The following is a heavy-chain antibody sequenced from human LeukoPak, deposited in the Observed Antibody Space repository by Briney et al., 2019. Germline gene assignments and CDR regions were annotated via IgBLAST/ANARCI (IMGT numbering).Heavy chain of an antibody. J-gene: IGHJ6*03. CDR1: GVTFSSYS. CDR2: ISSSSSYI. V-gene: IGHV3-21*01. D-gene: IGHD3/OR15-3a*01. Sequence: GGSLRHSCAASGVTFSSYSTNWVRQAPGKGLEWVSYISSSSSYIYYADSVKGRFTISRDNAKNSLYLQMNSLRAEDTAVYYCVRDKRDFDYYMDVWGKGTTVTISS. CDR3: VRDKRDFDYYMDV.